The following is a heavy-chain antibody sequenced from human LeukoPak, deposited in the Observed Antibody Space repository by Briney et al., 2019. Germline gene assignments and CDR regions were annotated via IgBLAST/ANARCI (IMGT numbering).Heavy chain of an antibody. CDR2: IIPIFGTA. Sequence: ASVKVSCKASGYTFTSYAISWVRQAPGQGLEWMGGIIPIFGTANCAQKFQGRVTITADESTSTAYMELSSLRSEDTAVYYCARGWYYYGSESSWGQGTMVTVSS. J-gene: IGHJ3*01. V-gene: IGHV1-69*13. CDR1: GYTFTSYA. CDR3: ARGWYYYGSESS. D-gene: IGHD3-10*01.